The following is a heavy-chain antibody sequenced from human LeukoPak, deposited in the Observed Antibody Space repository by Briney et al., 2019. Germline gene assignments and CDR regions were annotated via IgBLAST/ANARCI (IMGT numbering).Heavy chain of an antibody. J-gene: IGHJ4*02. D-gene: IGHD1-26*01. CDR1: GFTFSRYS. CDR2: ISGNGGGT. Sequence: GGSLRLSCAASGFTFSRYSMSWVRQAPGKGLEWVSGISGNGGGTYYAGSVKGRFTISRDDSKNTLYLQMNSLRAEDTAVYYCAISGGYWAWAHWGQGTLVTVSS. CDR3: AISGGYWAWAH. V-gene: IGHV3-23*01.